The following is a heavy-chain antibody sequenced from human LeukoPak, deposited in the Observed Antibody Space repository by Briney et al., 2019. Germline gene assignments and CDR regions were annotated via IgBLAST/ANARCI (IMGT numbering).Heavy chain of an antibody. D-gene: IGHD6-19*01. Sequence: SETPSLTCSVSGVSISGHYWSWIRLPPGKGLEWIGYISHSGDTRYIPSLKSRGTISLDTSKNQFSLTLNSVTAADTAVYYCARQPISGWDFDYWGQGTLVTVSS. V-gene: IGHV4-59*08. CDR2: ISHSGDT. J-gene: IGHJ4*02. CDR3: ARQPISGWDFDY. CDR1: GVSISGHY.